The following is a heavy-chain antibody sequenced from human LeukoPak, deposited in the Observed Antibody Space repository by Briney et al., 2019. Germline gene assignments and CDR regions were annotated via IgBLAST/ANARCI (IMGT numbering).Heavy chain of an antibody. CDR3: ARIFPIVGAANAFDI. J-gene: IGHJ3*02. V-gene: IGHV3-74*01. CDR1: GFTFSKYW. CDR2: INPDDKSA. Sequence: GGSLRLSCAASGFTFSKYWLHWLRQAPGKGLVWVSRINPDDKSASYADSVKGRFTISRDNSKNTLYLQMNSLRAEDTAVYYCARIFPIVGAANAFDIWGQGTMVTVSS. D-gene: IGHD1-26*01.